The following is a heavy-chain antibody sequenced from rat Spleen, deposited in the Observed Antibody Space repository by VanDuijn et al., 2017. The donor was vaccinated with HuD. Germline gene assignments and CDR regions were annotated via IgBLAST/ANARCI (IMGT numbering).Heavy chain of an antibody. J-gene: IGHJ2*01. CDR1: GFTFSNYY. CDR2: ISPSGGST. CDR3: TRDMYTTDYYYDWYFDF. D-gene: IGHD1-6*01. V-gene: IGHV5-27*01. Sequence: EVQLVESGGGLVQPGRSLKLSCAASGFTFSNYYMAWVRQAPTKGLEWVASISPSGGSTYYRDSVKGRFTISRDNAKSTLYLEMDRLRSEDTATYYCTRDMYTTDYYYDWYFDFWGQGVMVTVSS.